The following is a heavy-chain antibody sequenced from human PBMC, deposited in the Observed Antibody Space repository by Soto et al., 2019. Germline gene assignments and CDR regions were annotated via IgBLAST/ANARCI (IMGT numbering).Heavy chain of an antibody. Sequence: ASVKVSCKASGYTFTSYCISWVLQAPGQGLEWMGWISAYNGNTNYAQKLQGRVTMTTDTSTSTAYMELRSLRSDDTAVYYCARDSSGWYTSDYWGQGTLVTVS. V-gene: IGHV1-18*01. D-gene: IGHD6-19*01. CDR2: ISAYNGNT. J-gene: IGHJ4*02. CDR1: GYTFTSYC. CDR3: ARDSSGWYTSDY.